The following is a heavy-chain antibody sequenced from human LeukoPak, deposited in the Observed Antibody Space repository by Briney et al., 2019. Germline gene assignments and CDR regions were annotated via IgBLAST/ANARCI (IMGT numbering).Heavy chain of an antibody. CDR1: GGSISSSSYY. Sequence: PSETLPLTCTVSGGSISSSSYYWSWIRQPPGKGLEWIGEINHSGSTNYNPSLKSRVTISVDTSKNQFSLKLSSVTAADTAVYYCARLSNRGYSYGYRGLAFDYWGQGTLVTVSS. J-gene: IGHJ4*02. CDR3: ARLSNRGYSYGYRGLAFDY. CDR2: INHSGST. D-gene: IGHD5-18*01. V-gene: IGHV4-39*07.